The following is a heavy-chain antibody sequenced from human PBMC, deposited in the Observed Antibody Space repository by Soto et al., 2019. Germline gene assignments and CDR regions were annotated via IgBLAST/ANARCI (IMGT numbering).Heavy chain of an antibody. D-gene: IGHD6-13*01. CDR2: ISGSGGST. V-gene: IGHV3-23*01. CDR1: GFTFSSYA. J-gene: IGHJ3*02. Sequence: EVQLLESGGGLVQPGGSLRLSCAASGFTFSSYAMSWVRQAPGKGLEWVSAISGSGGSTYYADSVKGRFTISRDNSKNTLYLQMNSLRAEDTAVYYCANHSSWYLGAFDIWGQGTMVTVSS. CDR3: ANHSSWYLGAFDI.